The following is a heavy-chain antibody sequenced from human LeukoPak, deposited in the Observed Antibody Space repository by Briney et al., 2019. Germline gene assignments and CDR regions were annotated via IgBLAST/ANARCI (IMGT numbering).Heavy chain of an antibody. Sequence: ASVKVSCKASGYTFTSYDINWVRQATGQGLEWMGWMNPNSGNTGYAQKFQGRVTITRNTSISTACMELSSLRSEDTAVYYCARGAGRSSAGYYFDYWGQGTLVTVSS. J-gene: IGHJ4*02. V-gene: IGHV1-8*03. D-gene: IGHD1-26*01. CDR1: GYTFTSYD. CDR2: MNPNSGNT. CDR3: ARGAGRSSAGYYFDY.